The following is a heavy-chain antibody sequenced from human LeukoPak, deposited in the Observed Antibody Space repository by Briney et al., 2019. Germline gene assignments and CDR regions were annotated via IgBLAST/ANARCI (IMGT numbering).Heavy chain of an antibody. CDR1: GGSISGGGYY. J-gene: IGHJ4*02. CDR3: ARVSYYDSSGYWRTFDY. Sequence: SQTLSLTCTVSGGSISGGGYYWSWIRQPPGKGLEWIGYIYHSGSTYYNPSLKSRVTISVDTSKNQFSLKLSSVTAADTAVYYCARVSYYDSSGYWRTFDYWGQGTLVTVSS. CDR2: IYHSGST. V-gene: IGHV4-30-2*01. D-gene: IGHD3-22*01.